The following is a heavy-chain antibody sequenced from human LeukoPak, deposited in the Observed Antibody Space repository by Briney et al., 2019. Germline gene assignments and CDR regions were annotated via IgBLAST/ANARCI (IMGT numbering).Heavy chain of an antibody. CDR3: AREGYSSGWDTDY. J-gene: IGHJ4*02. D-gene: IGHD6-19*01. CDR2: IYYSGGT. CDR1: GGSISSYY. Sequence: SETLSLTCAVSGGSISSYYWSWMRQSPRKGVEWMWYIYYSGGTNYNPSSKSRVTISVDTSKNQFSLKLSSVPGADTAVYYGAREGYSSGWDTDYWGQGTLVTVSS. V-gene: IGHV4-59*12.